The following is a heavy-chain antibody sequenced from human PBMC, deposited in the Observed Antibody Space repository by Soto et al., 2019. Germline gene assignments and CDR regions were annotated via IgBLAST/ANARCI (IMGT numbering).Heavy chain of an antibody. J-gene: IGHJ4*02. CDR1: GFTFDDYA. CDR3: AIRAGAGRGHDY. V-gene: IGHV3-43D*04. D-gene: IGHD3-10*01. CDR2: ISWDGGST. Sequence: GGSLRLSCAASGFTFDDYAMHWVRQAPGKGLEWVSLISWDGGSTYYADSVKGRFTISRDNSKNSLYLQMNSLRAEDTALYYCAIRAGAGRGHDYWGQGTLVTVSS.